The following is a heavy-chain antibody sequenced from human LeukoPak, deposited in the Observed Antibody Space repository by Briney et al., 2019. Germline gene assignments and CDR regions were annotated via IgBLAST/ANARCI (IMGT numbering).Heavy chain of an antibody. CDR3: AKDQAMGQNMVVPIDY. J-gene: IGHJ4*02. CDR2: TSGSGGIT. V-gene: IGHV3-23*01. Sequence: GGSLRLSCAASGFTFSNYAMSWVRQAPGKGPEWVSSTSGSGGITYYADSVKGRFTMSRDNSKNTLYLQMKSLRADDTAVYYCAKDQAMGQNMVVPIDYWGQGTLVTVSS. CDR1: GFTFSNYA. D-gene: IGHD2-15*01.